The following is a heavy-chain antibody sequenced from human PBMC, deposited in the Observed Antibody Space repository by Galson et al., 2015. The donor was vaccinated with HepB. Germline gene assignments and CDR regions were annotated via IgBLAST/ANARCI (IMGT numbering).Heavy chain of an antibody. Sequence: SLRLSCAASGFISDNFAIHWVRQAPGKGLEWVAVISYDGSKKFYADSVKGRFTISRDSPRNTLFLQMNSLRADDAAVYYCAKAGLPYDDSHGMDVWGQGTTVTVSS. D-gene: IGHD3-22*01. J-gene: IGHJ6*02. V-gene: IGHV3-30*18. CDR2: ISYDGSKK. CDR1: GFISDNFA. CDR3: AKAGLPYDDSHGMDV.